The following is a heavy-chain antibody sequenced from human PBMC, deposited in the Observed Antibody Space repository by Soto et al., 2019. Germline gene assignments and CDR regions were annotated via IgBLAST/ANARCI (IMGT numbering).Heavy chain of an antibody. CDR1: GGSFSCYY. J-gene: IGHJ6*02. Sequence: SETLSLTCAVYGGSFSCYYWSWIRQPPGKGLEWIGEINHNGSTNYNPSLKSRVTISVDTSKNQFSLKLSSVTAADTAVYYCARGERRAAAHYYYGMDVWGQGTTVTVSS. D-gene: IGHD6-13*01. CDR2: INHNGST. V-gene: IGHV4-34*01. CDR3: ARGERRAAAHYYYGMDV.